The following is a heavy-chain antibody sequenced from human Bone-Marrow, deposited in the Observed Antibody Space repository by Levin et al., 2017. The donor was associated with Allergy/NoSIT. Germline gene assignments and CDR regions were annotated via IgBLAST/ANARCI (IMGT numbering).Heavy chain of an antibody. D-gene: IGHD4-17*01. V-gene: IGHV4-39*07. CDR1: GDSVTSSGIY. CDR2: ISYSGIT. CDR3: ARDQSGDSDIPFDI. Sequence: SETLSLTCTVSGDSVTSSGIYWDWIRQPPGKGLEWIGTISYSGITYYSPSLKSRVTISVDTSKSQFSLKLNSVTAADTAVYYCARDQSGDSDIPFDIWGQGTMVTVSS. J-gene: IGHJ3*02.